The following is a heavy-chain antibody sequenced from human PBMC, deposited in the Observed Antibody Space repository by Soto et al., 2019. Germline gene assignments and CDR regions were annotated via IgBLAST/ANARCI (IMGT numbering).Heavy chain of an antibody. CDR3: ARQATTSWSY. V-gene: IGHV4-39*01. J-gene: IGHJ4*02. Sequence: QLEMQASGPGLVRPSETLSLTCGVSGDSISNNAHDWGWIRQPPGTGLEWIGSIYYDGTTYYSPSIKSRVTISLDTSINQFSLKVTSVSAADTAMYYCARQATTSWSYWGQGSLVTVSS. CDR1: GDSISNNAHD. D-gene: IGHD2-2*01. CDR2: IYYDGTT.